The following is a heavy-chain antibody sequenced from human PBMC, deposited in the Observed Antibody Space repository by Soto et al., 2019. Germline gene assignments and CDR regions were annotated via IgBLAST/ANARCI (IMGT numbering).Heavy chain of an antibody. D-gene: IGHD6-19*01. Sequence: QVQLVESGGGVVQPGRSLTLSCAASGFTFNNYGMHWVRQAPGKGLEWVAMLSHDGTIAYYGDSVRGRFTVSRDESKNTHYLQMNSLRPEDTAVYYCARDWGSSGWFNWFDSWGQGTVVTVSS. CDR2: LSHDGTIA. CDR1: GFTFNNYG. J-gene: IGHJ5*01. CDR3: ARDWGSSGWFNWFDS. V-gene: IGHV3-30*03.